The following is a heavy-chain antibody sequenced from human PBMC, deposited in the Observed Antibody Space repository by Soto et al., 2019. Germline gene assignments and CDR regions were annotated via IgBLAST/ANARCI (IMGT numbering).Heavy chain of an antibody. D-gene: IGHD3-22*01. CDR1: GGSISSYY. J-gene: IGHJ4*02. Sequence: SETLSLTCTVSGGSISSYYWSWIRQPPGKGLEWIGYIYYSGSTTYHPSLKSRVTISVDTSKNQFSLNLTSVTAADTAVYYCARLGGYYQAFDQWGQGSLVTVSS. V-gene: IGHV4-59*08. CDR3: ARLGGYYQAFDQ. CDR2: IYYSGST.